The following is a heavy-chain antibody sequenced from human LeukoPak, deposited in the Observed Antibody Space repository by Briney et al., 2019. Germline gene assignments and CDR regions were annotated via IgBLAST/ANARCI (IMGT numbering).Heavy chain of an antibody. D-gene: IGHD5-24*01. CDR3: AKGIIPSSGTYNY. CDR1: GFTFSSYA. V-gene: IGHV3-23*01. J-gene: IGHJ4*02. Sequence: PGGSLRLSCAASGFTFSSYAMSWVRQAPGKGLEWVSATSGSGGSTYYADSVKGRFTISRDNSKNTLYLQMNSLRAEDTAVYYCAKGIIPSSGTYNYWGQGTLVTVSS. CDR2: TSGSGGST.